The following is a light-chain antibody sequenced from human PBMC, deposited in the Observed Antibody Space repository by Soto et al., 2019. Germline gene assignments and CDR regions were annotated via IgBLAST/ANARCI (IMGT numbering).Light chain of an antibody. Sequence: EIVMTQSPATLSVSLGESATLSCRASQSVVTNLAWYQQTPGQAPRLLIYATSNRATGIPARFSGSGSGTEFTLTISSLQSEDFAVYYCQQCIDSRQHTFGQGTKLEIK. J-gene: IGKJ2*01. CDR1: QSVVTN. CDR3: QQCIDSRQHT. V-gene: IGKV3-15*01. CDR2: ATS.